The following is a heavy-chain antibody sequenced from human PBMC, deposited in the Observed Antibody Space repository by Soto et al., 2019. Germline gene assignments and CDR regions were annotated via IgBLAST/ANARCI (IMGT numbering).Heavy chain of an antibody. CDR1: GGSISSYY. V-gene: IGHV4-59*08. CDR2: IYYSGST. J-gene: IGHJ4*02. Sequence: PSETLSLTCTVSGGSISSYYWSWIRQPPGKGLEWIGYIYYSGSTNYNPSLKSRVTISVDTSKNQFSLKLSSVTAADTAVYYCARSISKGIPGLAKDYWGQGTLVTVSS. D-gene: IGHD3-9*01. CDR3: ARSISKGIPGLAKDY.